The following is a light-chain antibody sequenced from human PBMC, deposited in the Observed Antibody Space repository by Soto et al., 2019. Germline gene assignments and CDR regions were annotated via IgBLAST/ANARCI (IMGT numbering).Light chain of an antibody. CDR3: QQYESVPHI. Sequence: DIQMTQSPSSLSASVGDRVTITCQASQDINKNLIWYQQKPGKAPKLLIYDASDLETGVPSRFSRGVSGTGFTCHISSLQPEDFVTYYCQQYESVPHIFCQGTRLEIK. V-gene: IGKV1-33*01. CDR1: QDINKN. J-gene: IGKJ5*01. CDR2: DAS.